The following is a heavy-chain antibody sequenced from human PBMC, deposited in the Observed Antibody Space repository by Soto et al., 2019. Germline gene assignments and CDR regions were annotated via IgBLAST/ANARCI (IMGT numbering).Heavy chain of an antibody. D-gene: IGHD4-17*01. V-gene: IGHV1-69*06. CDR1: GGSFNNYV. J-gene: IGHJ3*02. CDR2: IIPTYEAA. Sequence: QVQLVQSGAEVRKPGSSVKVSCEASGGSFNNYVISWLRQAPGQGLEWMGGIIPTYEAANYAQKFRGRLTITGDRATNTAYMELNSLRPEDTATYYCARYWNAGTLYGAFDIWGQGTTVIVS. CDR3: ARYWNAGTLYGAFDI.